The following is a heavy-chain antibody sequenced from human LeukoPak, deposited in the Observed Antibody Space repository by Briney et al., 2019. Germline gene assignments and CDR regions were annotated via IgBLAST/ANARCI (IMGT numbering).Heavy chain of an antibody. V-gene: IGHV3-66*02. D-gene: IGHD5-18*01. Sequence: GGSLRLSCAAFGFTFSSYWMSWVRQAPGKGLEWVSVIYSGGSTYYADSVKGRFTISRDNSKNTLYLQMNSLRAEDTAVYYCARDHGSYGYYYFDYWGQGTLVTVSS. J-gene: IGHJ4*02. CDR2: IYSGGST. CDR1: GFTFSSYW. CDR3: ARDHGSYGYYYFDY.